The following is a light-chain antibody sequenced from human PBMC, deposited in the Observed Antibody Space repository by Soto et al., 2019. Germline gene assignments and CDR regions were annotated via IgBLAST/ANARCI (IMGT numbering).Light chain of an antibody. CDR2: GAS. CDR1: QSVSSN. J-gene: IGKJ2*01. V-gene: IGKV3-15*01. CDR3: QQYNNWPPL. Sequence: EIVMTQSPATLSVSPGERATLSCRASQSVSSNLAWYQQKPGQAPWLLIYGASTRATGIPARFSGSGSGTEFTLTISGLQSEDFAVYYCQQYNNWPPLFGQGTKLEIK.